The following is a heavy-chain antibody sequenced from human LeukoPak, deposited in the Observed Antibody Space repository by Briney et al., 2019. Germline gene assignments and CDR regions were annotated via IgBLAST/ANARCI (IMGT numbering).Heavy chain of an antibody. CDR2: ISSGSSAI. V-gene: IGHV3-21*01. CDR1: GFTFTTYS. D-gene: IGHD5-24*01. CDR3: ARGRDGYNLVDAFDI. J-gene: IGHJ3*02. Sequence: PGGSLRLSCEASGFTFTTYSMTWVRQAPGKGLEWVSIISSGSSAIFSADALKGRFTISRDNAKNSLYLQMNSLRAEDTAVYYCARGRDGYNLVDAFDIWGQGIMVIVSS.